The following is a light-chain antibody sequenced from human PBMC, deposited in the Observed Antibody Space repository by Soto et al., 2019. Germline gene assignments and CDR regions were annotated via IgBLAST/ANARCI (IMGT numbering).Light chain of an antibody. V-gene: IGLV1-47*01. J-gene: IGLJ7*01. CDR2: RNN. CDR3: AAWYDSLSGPV. Sequence: QSVLTQPPSASGTPGQRVTISCSGSSSNIGSKYVYWYQQLPGTAPKLLIYRNNQQPSGVPDRFSGSKSVTSASLAISGLRSEDEADYYCAAWYDSLSGPVFGGGTLLTVL. CDR1: SSNIGSKY.